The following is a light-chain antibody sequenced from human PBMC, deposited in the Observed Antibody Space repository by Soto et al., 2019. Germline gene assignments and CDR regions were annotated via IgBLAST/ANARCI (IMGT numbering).Light chain of an antibody. CDR2: GAS. Sequence: ESVLTHSPGTLSLSPGQRATLSCRASQSVSSSYLAWYQHKPGQAPRLLIYGASSRATGIPDRFSGSGSGTDFTLTISRMEPEDFAVYYCQQYGSSLALTLGGGSKVEIK. V-gene: IGKV3-20*01. CDR3: QQYGSSLALT. J-gene: IGKJ4*01. CDR1: QSVSSSY.